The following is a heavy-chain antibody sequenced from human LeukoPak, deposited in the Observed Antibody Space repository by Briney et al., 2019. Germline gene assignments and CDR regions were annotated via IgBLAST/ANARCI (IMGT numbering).Heavy chain of an antibody. CDR2: FDPEDGET. Sequence: ASVKASCKVSGYTLTELSMHWVRQAPGKGLEWMGGFDPEDGETIYAQKFQGKVTMTEDTSTDTAYMELRSLRSDDTAVYYCAAGYSSGWHTPTLFDYWGQGTLVTVSS. D-gene: IGHD6-19*01. J-gene: IGHJ4*02. CDR1: GYTLTELS. CDR3: AAGYSSGWHTPTLFDY. V-gene: IGHV1-24*01.